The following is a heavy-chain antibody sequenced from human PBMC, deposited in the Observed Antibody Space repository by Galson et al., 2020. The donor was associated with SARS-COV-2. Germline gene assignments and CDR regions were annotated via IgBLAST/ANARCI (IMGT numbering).Heavy chain of an antibody. Sequence: GGSLRLSCAASGFTFTNYALHWVRQAPGKGLEWVALIPDHASNEYYADSVRGRFTISRDSSKNTLFLQMNSLRAEDTAVYYCARDYDSNGLYGLWFDPWGQGTLVTVSS. V-gene: IGHV3-30*04. J-gene: IGHJ5*02. CDR3: ARDYDSNGLYGLWFDP. CDR2: IPDHASNE. D-gene: IGHD3-22*01. CDR1: GFTFTNYA.